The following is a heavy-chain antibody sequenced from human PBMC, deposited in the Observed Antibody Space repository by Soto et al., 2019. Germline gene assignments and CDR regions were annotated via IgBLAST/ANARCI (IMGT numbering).Heavy chain of an antibody. CDR3: ARGPSDIVVVPAAPGSHYYYYYMDV. Sequence: GASVKVSCKASGGTFSSYTISWVRQAPGQRLEWMGRIIPILGIANYAQKFQGRVTITADKSTSTAYMELSSLRSEDTAVYYCARGPSDIVVVPAAPGSHYYYYYMDVWGKGTTVTVSS. J-gene: IGHJ6*03. V-gene: IGHV1-69*02. D-gene: IGHD2-2*01. CDR2: IIPILGIA. CDR1: GGTFSSYT.